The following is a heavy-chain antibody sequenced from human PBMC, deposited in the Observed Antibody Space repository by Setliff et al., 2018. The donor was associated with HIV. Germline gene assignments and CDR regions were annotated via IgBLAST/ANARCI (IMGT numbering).Heavy chain of an antibody. D-gene: IGHD3-10*01. V-gene: IGHV1-69*13. CDR3: ARGVRPSYGSGSYYWYFDL. J-gene: IGHJ2*01. Sequence: ASVKVSCKASGGTFSSHAISWVRQAPGQGLEWMGGIIPIFGTANYAQKFQGRVTITADESTSTAYMELSSLRSEDTAVYYCARGVRPSYGSGSYYWYFDLWGRGTLVTVSS. CDR1: GGTFSSHA. CDR2: IIPIFGTA.